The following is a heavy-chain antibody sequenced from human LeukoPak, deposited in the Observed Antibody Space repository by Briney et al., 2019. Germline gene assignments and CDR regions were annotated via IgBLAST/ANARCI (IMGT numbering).Heavy chain of an antibody. CDR1: GFSFRTLA. J-gene: IGHJ4*02. CDR3: VRDLWGFDY. Sequence: GGSLRLSCSPSGFSFRTLAMHWVRQAPGRGLEYLAVIGGDDVTAYFADSVKGRFTVSRDISTNTLYLQMTSLRPEDTAVYYCVRDLWGFDYWGQGTLVTVSS. V-gene: IGHV3-64D*06. D-gene: IGHD1-26*01. CDR2: IGGDDVTA.